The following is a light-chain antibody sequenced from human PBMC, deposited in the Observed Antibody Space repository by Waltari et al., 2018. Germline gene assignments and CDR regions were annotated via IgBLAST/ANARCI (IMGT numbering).Light chain of an antibody. Sequence: EIVMTQSPATLSVSPGERATLSYRARQSISSYLAWFQQKPGQAPRLLIYHASTRATGIPARLSGSGSGTEFTLTISSLQSEDFAVYYCQQYYDGRTFGQGTKLEIK. CDR3: QQYYDGRT. J-gene: IGKJ2*01. CDR2: HAS. V-gene: IGKV3-15*01. CDR1: QSISSY.